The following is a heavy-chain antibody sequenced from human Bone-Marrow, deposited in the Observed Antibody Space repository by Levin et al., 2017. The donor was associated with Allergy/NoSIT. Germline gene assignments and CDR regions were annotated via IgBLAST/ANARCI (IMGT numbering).Heavy chain of an antibody. D-gene: IGHD5-18*01. CDR3: GKDGGTSWMGRYSYGCNY. V-gene: IGHV3-9*01. CDR2: ISWDSGSI. J-gene: IGHJ4*02. Sequence: HPGGSLRLSCAASGFTFDDYAMHWVRQAPGKGLEWVSGISWDSGSIAYADSVKGRFIISRDNAKNSVYLQMNSLRAEDTAFYYCGKDGGTSWMGRYSYGCNYWGQGTLVTVSS. CDR1: GFTFDDYA.